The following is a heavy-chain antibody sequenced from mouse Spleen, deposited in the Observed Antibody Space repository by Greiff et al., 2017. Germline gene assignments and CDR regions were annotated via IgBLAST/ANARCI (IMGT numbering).Heavy chain of an antibody. D-gene: IGHD1-1*01. J-gene: IGHJ3*01. V-gene: IGHV1-22*01. CDR1: GYTFTDYN. CDR2: INPNNGGT. Sequence: EVKLMESGPELVKPGASVKMSCKASGYTFTDYNMHWVKQSHGKSLEWIGYINPNNGGTSYNQKFKGKATLTVNKSSSTAYMELRSLTSEDSAVYYCAREYYGSGAWFAYWGQGTLVTVSA. CDR3: AREYYGSGAWFAY.